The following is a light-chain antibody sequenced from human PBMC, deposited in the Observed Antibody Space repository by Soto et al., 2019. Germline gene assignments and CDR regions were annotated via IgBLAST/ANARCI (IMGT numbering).Light chain of an antibody. CDR3: QQTYSDIS. CDR1: QSVRSE. J-gene: IGKJ4*01. Sequence: EIVMTQSPASLSVSPGERVTLSCRASQSVRSELAWYQQKSGQPPRLLIYGASTRATGIPARFSGSGSGTEFTLTINDLQSEDFAVYYCQQTYSDISFGGVTKV. CDR2: GAS. V-gene: IGKV3-15*01.